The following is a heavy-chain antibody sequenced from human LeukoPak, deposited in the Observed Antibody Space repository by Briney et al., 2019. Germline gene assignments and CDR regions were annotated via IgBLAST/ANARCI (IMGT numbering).Heavy chain of an antibody. V-gene: IGHV1-18*01. CDR2: ISAYNGNT. CDR1: GYTFTSYG. CDR3: ARDHRPGAMTPEFDP. Sequence: GASVKVSCKASGYTFTSYGISWVRQAPGQGLEWMGWISAYNGNTNYAQKLQGRVTMTTDTSTSTAYMELRSLRSDDTAVYYCARDHRPGAMTPEFDPWDQGTLVTVSS. J-gene: IGHJ5*02. D-gene: IGHD4/OR15-4a*01.